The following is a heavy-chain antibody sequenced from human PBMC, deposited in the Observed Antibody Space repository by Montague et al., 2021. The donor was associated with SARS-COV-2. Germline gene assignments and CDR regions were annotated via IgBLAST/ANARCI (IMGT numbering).Heavy chain of an antibody. J-gene: IGHJ6*02. V-gene: IGHV3-48*02. CDR3: ARSQFRGDDYYYYGMDV. D-gene: IGHD3-16*01. CDR1: GFTFSSYN. CDR2: ISSSSTI. Sequence: SLRLSCAASGFTFSSYNMNWVRQAPGKGLEWVSSISSSSTIYYADSVKGRFTISRDNAKNSLNLQMNSLRDEDTAVYYCARSQFRGDDYYYYGMDVWGQGTTVIVSS.